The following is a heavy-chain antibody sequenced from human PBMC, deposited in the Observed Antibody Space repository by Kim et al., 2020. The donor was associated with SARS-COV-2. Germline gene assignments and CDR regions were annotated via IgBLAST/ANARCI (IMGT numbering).Heavy chain of an antibody. Sequence: GGSLRLSCAASGFTFSRYSMHWVRQAPGEGPEWVAVVSYSGSTKYYADSVKGRFTISRDNSQNTLFLQMNSLRAEETGVYYCAREYDNSPDAYDNWGQGT. CDR2: VSYSGSTK. CDR1: GFTFSRYS. J-gene: IGHJ3*02. CDR3: AREYDNSPDAYDN. V-gene: IGHV3-30*04. D-gene: IGHD3-22*01.